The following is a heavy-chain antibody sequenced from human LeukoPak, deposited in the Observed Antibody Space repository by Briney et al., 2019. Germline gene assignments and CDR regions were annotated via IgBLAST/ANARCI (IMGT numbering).Heavy chain of an antibody. CDR2: IIPIFGTA. J-gene: IGHJ5*02. CDR3: ARSAQYYDFWSGYQGLVSWSDP. Sequence: ASVKVSCKASGYTFTSYAMNWVRQAPGQGLEWMGGIIPIFGTANYAQKFQGRVTITADKSTSTAYMELSSLRSEDTAVYYCARSAQYYDFWSGYQGLVSWSDPWGQGTLVTVSS. CDR1: GYTFTSYA. V-gene: IGHV1-69*06. D-gene: IGHD3-3*01.